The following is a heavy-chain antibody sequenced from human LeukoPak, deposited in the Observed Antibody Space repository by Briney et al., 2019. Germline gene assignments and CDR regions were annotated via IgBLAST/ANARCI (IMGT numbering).Heavy chain of an antibody. CDR2: IKQDGSEK. CDR3: ARRREYYYGSGSYYSY. D-gene: IGHD3-10*01. V-gene: IGHV3-7*01. Sequence: GGSLRLSCAAPGFTFSSYWMSWGRQAPGKGLEWVANIKQDGSEKYYVDSVKGRFTISRDNAKNSLYLQMNSLRAEDTAVYYCARRREYYYGSGSYYSYWGQGTLVTVSS. CDR1: GFTFSSYW. J-gene: IGHJ4*02.